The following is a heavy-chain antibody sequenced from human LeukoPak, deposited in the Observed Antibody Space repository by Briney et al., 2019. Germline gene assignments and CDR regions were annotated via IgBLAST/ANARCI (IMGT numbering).Heavy chain of an antibody. CDR1: GFTFSSYS. V-gene: IGHV3-21*01. CDR3: ARDLNFWSSYSTRGFDY. J-gene: IGHJ4*02. CDR2: ITGSSTYI. Sequence: KPGGSLRLSCAASGFTFSSYSMTWVRQAPGKGLEWVSSITGSSTYIDYADSVKGRFTISRDNAKNSLYLQMNSLRAEDTAVYYCARDLNFWSSYSTRGFDYWGQGTPVTVSS. D-gene: IGHD3-3*01.